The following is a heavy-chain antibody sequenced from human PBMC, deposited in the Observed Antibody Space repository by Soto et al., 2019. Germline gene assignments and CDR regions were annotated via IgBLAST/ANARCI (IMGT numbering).Heavy chain of an antibody. J-gene: IGHJ6*02. CDR3: ARDDGGNYGDYYYGMDV. Sequence: SDTLSLTCTVSGSSITSYYWSWIREPPGKGLEWIGYIYYSGSTNYNPSLKSRVTISVDTSKNQFSLKLSSVTAADTAVYYCARDDGGNYGDYYYGMDVWGQGTTVT. V-gene: IGHV4-59*12. CDR2: IYYSGST. CDR1: GSSITSYY. D-gene: IGHD4-17*01.